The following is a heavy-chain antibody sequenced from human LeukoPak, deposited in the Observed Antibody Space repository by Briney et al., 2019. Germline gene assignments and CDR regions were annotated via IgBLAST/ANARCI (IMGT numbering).Heavy chain of an antibody. CDR2: INPNSGGT. Sequence: ASVKVSCKASGYTFTGYYMHWVRQAPGQGLEWMGWINPNSGGTNYAQKFQGRVTMTRDTSISTAYMELSRLRSDDTAVYYCARNHGDNSKCDYWGQGTLVTVSS. CDR1: GYTFTGYY. V-gene: IGHV1-2*02. D-gene: IGHD4-23*01. J-gene: IGHJ4*02. CDR3: ARNHGDNSKCDY.